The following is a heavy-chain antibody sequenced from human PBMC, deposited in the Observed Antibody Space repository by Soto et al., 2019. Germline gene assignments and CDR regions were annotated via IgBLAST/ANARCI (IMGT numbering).Heavy chain of an antibody. CDR1: GYSFTSYW. D-gene: IGHD2-2*02. Sequence: GESLKISCKGSGYSFTSYWISWVRQMPGKGLEWMGRIDPSDSYTNYSPSYQGHVTISADKSISTAYLQWSSLKASDTAMYYCAIVVVPAAITGWDHYYYGMDVWGQGTTVTVSS. CDR2: IDPSDSYT. V-gene: IGHV5-10-1*01. J-gene: IGHJ6*02. CDR3: AIVVVPAAITGWDHYYYGMDV.